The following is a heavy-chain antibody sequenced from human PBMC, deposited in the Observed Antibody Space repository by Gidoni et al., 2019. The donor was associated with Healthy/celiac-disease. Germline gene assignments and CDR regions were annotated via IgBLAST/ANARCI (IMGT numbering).Heavy chain of an antibody. V-gene: IGHV4-31*03. Sequence: QVQLQESGPGLVQPSQTLSLTCTVSGGSISSGGYYWSWIRQHPGKGLEWIGYIYYSGSTYYNPSLKSRVTISVDTSKNQFSLKLSSVTAADTAVYYCARDGTPHTAVDYWGQGTLVTVSS. D-gene: IGHD6-13*01. CDR1: GGSISSGGYY. CDR3: ARDGTPHTAVDY. J-gene: IGHJ4*02. CDR2: IYYSGST.